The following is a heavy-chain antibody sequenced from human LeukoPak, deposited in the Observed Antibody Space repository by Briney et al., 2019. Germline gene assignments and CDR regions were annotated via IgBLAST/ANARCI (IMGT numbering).Heavy chain of an antibody. CDR3: ARAGGSGTDWFDP. V-gene: IGHV4-59*01. D-gene: IGHD5-12*01. CDR2: TYYNGNT. CDR1: TGSISPYY. J-gene: IGHJ5*02. Sequence: DPSETLSLTCSVSTGSISPYYWSWIRQPPGKGLEWIGYTYYNGNTNYSPSLKSRVTMSVDTSKKQFSLKLYSVTAADTAVYYCARAGGSGTDWFDPWGQGILVTVSS.